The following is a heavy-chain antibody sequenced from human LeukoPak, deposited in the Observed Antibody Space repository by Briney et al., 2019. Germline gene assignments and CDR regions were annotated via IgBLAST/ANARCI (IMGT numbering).Heavy chain of an antibody. J-gene: IGHJ3*02. CDR3: ARVKGGAFDI. Sequence: SETLSLTCTVSGVSISIHYWSWLRQPPGKGLEWFGYIYHSGATNYNPPLKSRVTISMDTSKNEFSLKLTSVTAADTAVYYCARVKGGAFDIWGQGTMVTVSS. V-gene: IGHV4-59*11. CDR2: IYHSGAT. CDR1: GVSISIHY.